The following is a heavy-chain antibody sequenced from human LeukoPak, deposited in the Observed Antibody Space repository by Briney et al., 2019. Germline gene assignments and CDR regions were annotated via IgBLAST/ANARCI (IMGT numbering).Heavy chain of an antibody. D-gene: IGHD1-14*01. J-gene: IGHJ4*02. Sequence: SETLSLTCAVSGGSISSGGYSWTWIRQPPGKGLEWIGYIYHSGSTYYNPSLRSRVTISVDTSKNQFSLKLSSVTAADTAVYYCATGSRTDFDYWGQGTLVTVSS. CDR3: ATGSRTDFDY. CDR1: GGSISSGGYS. CDR2: IYHSGST. V-gene: IGHV4-30-2*01.